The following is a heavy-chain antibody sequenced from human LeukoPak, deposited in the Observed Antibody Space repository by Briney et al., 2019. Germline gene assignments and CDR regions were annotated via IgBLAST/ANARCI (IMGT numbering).Heavy chain of an antibody. CDR3: ARGHCSGGSCLFDP. CDR1: GYTFTSYD. J-gene: IGHJ5*02. D-gene: IGHD2-15*01. V-gene: IGHV1-8*01. CDR2: MNPNSGNT. Sequence: ASVKVSCKASGYTFTSYDINWVRQATGQGLEWMGWMNPNSGNTGYAQKFQGRVTMTRNTSISTAYMELSSLRSEDTAVYYCARGHCSGGSCLFDPWGQGTLVTVSS.